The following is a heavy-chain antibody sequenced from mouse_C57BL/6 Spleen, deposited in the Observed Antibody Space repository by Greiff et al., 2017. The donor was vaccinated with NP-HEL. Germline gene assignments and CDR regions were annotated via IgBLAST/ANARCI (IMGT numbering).Heavy chain of an antibody. Sequence: QVQLQQPGAELVKPGASVKLSCKASGYTFTSYWMHWVKQRPGQGLEWIGMIHPNSGSTNYNEKFKSKATLTVDKSSSTAYMQLSSLTSEDSAVYDGARSGSHYYGSSSWYFEVWGTGTTVTVSS. V-gene: IGHV1-64*01. D-gene: IGHD1-1*01. CDR3: ARSGSHYYGSSSWYFEV. CDR1: GYTFTSYW. CDR2: IHPNSGST. J-gene: IGHJ1*03.